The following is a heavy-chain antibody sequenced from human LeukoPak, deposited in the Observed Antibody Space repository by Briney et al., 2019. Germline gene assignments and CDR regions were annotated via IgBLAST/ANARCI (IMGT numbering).Heavy chain of an antibody. V-gene: IGHV3-7*01. D-gene: IGHD2-2*02. CDR3: ARYTEYYFDY. Sequence: PGGSLRLSCAASGFTFSTYWMTWVRQAPGKGLEWVANMKRDGSEVYYANSVKGHFTISGDNAKNSLYLQMNSLRAEDTAVYYCARYTEYYFDYWGQGTLVTVSS. CDR1: GFTFSTYW. J-gene: IGHJ4*02. CDR2: MKRDGSEV.